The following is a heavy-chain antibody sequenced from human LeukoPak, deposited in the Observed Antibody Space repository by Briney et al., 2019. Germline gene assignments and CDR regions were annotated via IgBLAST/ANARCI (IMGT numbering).Heavy chain of an antibody. CDR3: ARREINGYYLS. D-gene: IGHD3-22*01. Sequence: PGGSPRLSCAASGFTVSSNYMSWVRQAPGKGLEWVSVIYSDGTTYYGDSVKGRFASSRDSSKNTLYLQMDSLRAEDTAMYYCARREINGYYLSWGQGTLVTVSS. J-gene: IGHJ4*02. CDR2: IYSDGTT. V-gene: IGHV3-53*01. CDR1: GFTVSSNY.